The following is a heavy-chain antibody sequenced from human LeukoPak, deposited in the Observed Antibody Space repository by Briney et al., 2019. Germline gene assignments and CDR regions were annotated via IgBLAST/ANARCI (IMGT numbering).Heavy chain of an antibody. Sequence: GASVKVSCKASGGTFSSYAISWVRQAPGQGLEWMGGIIPIFGTANYAQKFQGRVTITADKSTSTAYMELSSLRSEDTAVYYCASPLAVGYCSGGSCYGNWGQGILVTVSS. CDR3: ASPLAVGYCSGGSCYGN. D-gene: IGHD2-15*01. CDR2: IIPIFGTA. V-gene: IGHV1-69*06. J-gene: IGHJ4*02. CDR1: GGTFSSYA.